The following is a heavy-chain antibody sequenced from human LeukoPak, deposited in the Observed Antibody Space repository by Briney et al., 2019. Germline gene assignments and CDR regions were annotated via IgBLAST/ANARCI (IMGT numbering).Heavy chain of an antibody. CDR1: GGSISGRRYY. CDR2: IHYDGAT. J-gene: IGHJ4*02. Sequence: SETLSLTCSVSGGSISGRRYYWGWIRQPPGRGLEWIGSIHYDGATYYNPSLKSRVSMSGDTSKNQVSLKLRSVTAADTAVYYCARDPTTVTTIFDSWGQGTLVTVSS. D-gene: IGHD4-17*01. V-gene: IGHV4-39*07. CDR3: ARDPTTVTTIFDS.